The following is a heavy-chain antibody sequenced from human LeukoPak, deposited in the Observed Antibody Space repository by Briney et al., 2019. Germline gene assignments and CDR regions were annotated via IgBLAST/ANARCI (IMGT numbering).Heavy chain of an antibody. CDR2: IYSGVGT. CDR1: GFTFNSYS. D-gene: IGHD1-26*01. J-gene: IGHJ4*02. Sequence: GGSLRLSCGASGFTFNSYSMSWVRQAPGKGLEWVSVIYSGVGTYYADSVKGRFTISRDNSKNTVYLQMNSLRAEDTAVYYCARDRVGTTDCWGQGTLVTVSS. V-gene: IGHV3-66*01. CDR3: ARDRVGTTDC.